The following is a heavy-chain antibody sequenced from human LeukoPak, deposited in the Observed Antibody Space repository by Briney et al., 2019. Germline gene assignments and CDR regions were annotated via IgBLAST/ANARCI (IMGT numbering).Heavy chain of an antibody. V-gene: IGHV3-23*01. CDR3: AIELWFGELLSQTFDY. D-gene: IGHD3-10*01. J-gene: IGHJ4*02. Sequence: GGSLRLSYAASGFTFSSYAMSWVRQAPGKGLEWDSGISGSGGSTYYADSVKGRFTISRDNSKHTLYLQMNSLRAEDTAVYYCAIELWFGELLSQTFDYWGQGTLVTVSS. CDR2: ISGSGGST. CDR1: GFTFSSYA.